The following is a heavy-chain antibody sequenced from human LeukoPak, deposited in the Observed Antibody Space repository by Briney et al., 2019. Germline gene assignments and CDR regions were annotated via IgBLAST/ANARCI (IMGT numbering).Heavy chain of an antibody. D-gene: IGHD1-14*01. CDR2: TYYRSKWYN. V-gene: IGHV6-1*01. Sequence: SQTLSLTYAISGDSVSSNSAAWDWIRQSPSRGLEWLGRTYYRSKWYNVYAVSVKSRITINPDTSKNQFSLQLNSVIPEDTAMYYCARDSGRYLDYWGQGALVTVSS. CDR1: GDSVSSNSAA. CDR3: ARDSGRYLDY. J-gene: IGHJ4*02.